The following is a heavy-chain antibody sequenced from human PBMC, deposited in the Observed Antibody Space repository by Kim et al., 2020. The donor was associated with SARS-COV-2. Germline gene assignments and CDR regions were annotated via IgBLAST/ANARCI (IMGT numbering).Heavy chain of an antibody. CDR3: ARTKYYYDSSGYYADAFDI. Sequence: SETLSLTCAVYGGSFSGYYWSWIRQPPGKGLEWIGEINHSGSTNYNPSLKSRVTISVDTSKNQFSLKLSSVTAADTAVYYCARTKYYYDSSGYYADAFDIWGQGTMVTVSS. V-gene: IGHV4-34*01. D-gene: IGHD3-22*01. J-gene: IGHJ3*02. CDR1: GGSFSGYY. CDR2: INHSGST.